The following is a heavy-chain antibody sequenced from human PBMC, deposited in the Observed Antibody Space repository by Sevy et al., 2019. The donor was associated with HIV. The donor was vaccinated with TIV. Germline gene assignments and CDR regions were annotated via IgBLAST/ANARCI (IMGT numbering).Heavy chain of an antibody. D-gene: IGHD6-19*01. CDR1: GGSISSGSYY. CDR3: ARDLRDGSGWTDS. CDR2: IYSSGGS. V-gene: IGHV4-61*02. J-gene: IGHJ5*01. Sequence: SETLSLTCTVSGGSISSGSYYWSWIRQPAGKGLEWIGRIYSSGGSNYNPSLKSRVAMSVDTSKNQFSLRLSFVTAADTAIYYCARDLRDGSGWTDSWGQGTLVTVSS.